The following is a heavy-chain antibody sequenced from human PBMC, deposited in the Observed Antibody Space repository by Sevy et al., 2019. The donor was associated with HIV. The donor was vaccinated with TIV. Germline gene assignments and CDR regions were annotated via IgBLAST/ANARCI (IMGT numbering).Heavy chain of an antibody. CDR1: GGSISSSSYY. J-gene: IGHJ5*02. CDR3: ARHWEVDTAMGHNWFDP. CDR2: IYKTGST. V-gene: IGHV4-39*01. D-gene: IGHD5-18*01. Sequence: SETLSLTCTVSGGSISSSSYYWGWIRQPPGKGLEWIGSIYKTGSTYYNPSLKSRVTISVDTSKNHFSLKLNSVTAADTAVYYCARHWEVDTAMGHNWFDPWGQGTLVTVSS.